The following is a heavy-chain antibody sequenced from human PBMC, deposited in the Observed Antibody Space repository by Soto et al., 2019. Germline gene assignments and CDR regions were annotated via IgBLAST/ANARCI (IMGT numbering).Heavy chain of an antibody. J-gene: IGHJ3*02. CDR1: GFTFRRHA. CDR3: AHPRGYGVFDAYDI. Sequence: GGSLRLSCVASGFTFRRHAMHWVRQAPGKGLEWVSAISAGGGNTYYADSVKGRFTISRDNSINTLYLQMNSLRTEDTAVYYCAHPRGYGVFDAYDIWGQGAMVTVSS. V-gene: IGHV3-23*01. D-gene: IGHD4-17*01. CDR2: ISAGGGNT.